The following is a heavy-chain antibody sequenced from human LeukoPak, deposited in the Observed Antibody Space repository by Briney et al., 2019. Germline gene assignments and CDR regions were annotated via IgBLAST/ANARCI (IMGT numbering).Heavy chain of an antibody. V-gene: IGHV3-23*01. CDR2: INANSGTT. CDR3: AKPISGGLAVTADWFHP. D-gene: IGHD6-19*01. J-gene: IGHJ5*01. Sequence: GGSLRLSCAASGFAFSFYAMSWLRQPPGKGLEWVSTINANSGTTSYAASVRGRFTISRDNSKNTLYLQVNTPRADDTATYYCAKPISGGLAVTADWFHPWGQGTLVVVSS. CDR1: GFAFSFYA.